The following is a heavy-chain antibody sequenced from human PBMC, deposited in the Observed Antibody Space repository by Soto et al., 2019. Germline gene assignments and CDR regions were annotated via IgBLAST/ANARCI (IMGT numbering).Heavy chain of an antibody. J-gene: IGHJ4*02. D-gene: IGHD3-9*01. CDR1: GGSISSGGYY. V-gene: IGHV4-31*03. CDR3: ARAPLRYFDWLLTGIDY. CDR2: IYYSGST. Sequence: QVQLQESGPGLVKPSQTLSLTCTVSGGSISSGGYYWSWIRQHPGKGLEWIGYIYYSGSTYYNPSLKSRVTISVDTSKNQFSLKLSSVTAADTAVHYCARAPLRYFDWLLTGIDYWGQGTLVTVSS.